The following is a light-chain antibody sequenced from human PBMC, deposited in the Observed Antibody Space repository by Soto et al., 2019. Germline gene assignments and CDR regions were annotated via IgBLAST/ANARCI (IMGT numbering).Light chain of an antibody. Sequence: SALTQPASVSGSPGQSITISCTGTSSDVGGYNYVSWYQQHPGKAPKFMIYDVSNRPSGVSNCFSGSKSGNTASLTISGLQAEDEADYYCCSYTTSNTRQIVFGTGTKVTVL. CDR1: SSDVGGYNY. CDR2: DVS. CDR3: CSYTTSNTRQIV. J-gene: IGLJ1*01. V-gene: IGLV2-14*01.